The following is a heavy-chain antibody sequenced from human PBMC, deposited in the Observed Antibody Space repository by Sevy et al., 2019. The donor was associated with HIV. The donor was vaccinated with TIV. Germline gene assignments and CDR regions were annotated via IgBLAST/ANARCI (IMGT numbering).Heavy chain of an antibody. D-gene: IGHD5-18*01. J-gene: IGHJ4*02. V-gene: IGHV3-23*01. CDR2: ISGSGGST. Sequence: GGSLRLSCAASGFTFSSYAMSWVRQAPGKGLEWVSAISGSGGSTYYADSVKGRFTISRDNSKNTLYLQMNSLRAEDTAVYYCAKDPGEIQLWLIGDYWGQGTLVTVSS. CDR1: GFTFSSYA. CDR3: AKDPGEIQLWLIGDY.